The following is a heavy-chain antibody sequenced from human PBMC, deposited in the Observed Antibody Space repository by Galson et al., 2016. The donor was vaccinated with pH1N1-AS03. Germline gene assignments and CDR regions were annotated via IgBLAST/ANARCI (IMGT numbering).Heavy chain of an antibody. J-gene: IGHJ4*02. Sequence: SLRLSCAASGFTFSNYWMQWVRHAPGKGQVSVSRINPDGSPTNYADSVKGRFTISRDNAKNTLFLQMNSLRAEDTAVYYCARSNYYFDSWGQGTLVTVSS. D-gene: IGHD5-24*01. V-gene: IGHV3-74*01. CDR2: INPDGSPT. CDR1: GFTFSNYW. CDR3: ARSNYYFDS.